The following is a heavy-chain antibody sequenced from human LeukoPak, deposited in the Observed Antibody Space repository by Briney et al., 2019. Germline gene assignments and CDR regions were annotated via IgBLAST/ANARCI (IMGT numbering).Heavy chain of an antibody. CDR1: GFTFSNYG. D-gene: IGHD2-15*01. J-gene: IGHJ4*02. CDR2: IGYDGSNK. CDR3: ARDTPLGCFDY. Sequence: GGSLRLSCAASGFTFSNYGMHWVRQAPGKGLEWVAFIGYDGSNKYYADSVKGRFTISRDNSKNTLYLQMNSLRAEDTAVYYCARDTPLGCFDYWGQGTLVTVSS. V-gene: IGHV3-30*02.